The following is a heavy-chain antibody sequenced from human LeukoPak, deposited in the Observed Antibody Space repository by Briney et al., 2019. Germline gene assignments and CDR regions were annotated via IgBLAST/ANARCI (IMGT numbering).Heavy chain of an antibody. V-gene: IGHV1-2*02. CDR1: GYTFTGYY. Sequence: ASVKVSCKASGYTFTGYYMHWVRQAPGQGLEWMGWINPNSGGTNYAQKFQGRVTMTRDTSISTAYMELSRLRSDDTAVYYCAKDRVVVVPAAIDYWGQGTLVTASS. J-gene: IGHJ4*02. CDR2: INPNSGGT. CDR3: AKDRVVVVPAAIDY. D-gene: IGHD2-2*01.